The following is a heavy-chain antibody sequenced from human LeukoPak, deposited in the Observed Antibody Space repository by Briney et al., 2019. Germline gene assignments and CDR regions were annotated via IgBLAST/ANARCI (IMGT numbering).Heavy chain of an antibody. CDR1: GFTFDDYA. J-gene: IGHJ3*02. Sequence: GGSLRLSCAASGFTFDDYAMHWVRQAPGKGLEWVSLISGDGGSTYYADSVKGRFTISRDNSKNSLYLQMNSLRTEDTALYYRAKDLSVYYDSTPGAFDIWGQGTMVTVSS. V-gene: IGHV3-43*02. CDR2: ISGDGGST. CDR3: AKDLSVYYDSTPGAFDI. D-gene: IGHD3-22*01.